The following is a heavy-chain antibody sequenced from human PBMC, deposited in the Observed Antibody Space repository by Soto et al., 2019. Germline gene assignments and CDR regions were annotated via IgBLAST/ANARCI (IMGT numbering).Heavy chain of an antibody. CDR3: AKDRIAAAGMRYYYYGMDV. D-gene: IGHD6-13*01. V-gene: IGHV3-30*18. Sequence: SGGSLRLSCAASGFTFSSYGMHWVRQAPGKGLEWVAVISYDGSNKYYADSVKGRFTISRDNSKNTLYLQMNSLRAEDTAVYYCAKDRIAAAGMRYYYYGMDVWGQGTTVTVSS. J-gene: IGHJ6*02. CDR2: ISYDGSNK. CDR1: GFTFSSYG.